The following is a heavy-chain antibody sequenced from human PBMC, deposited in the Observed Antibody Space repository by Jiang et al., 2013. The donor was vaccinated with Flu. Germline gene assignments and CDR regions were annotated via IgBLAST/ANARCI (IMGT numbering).Heavy chain of an antibody. CDR2: INPSGGST. Sequence: VQLVESGAEVKKPGASVKVSCKASGYTFTSYYMHWVRQAPGQGLEWMGIINPSGGSTSYAQKFQGRVTMTRDTSTSTVYMELSSLRSEDTAVYYCARDSADCSSTSCYVRGWIYGMDVWGQGTTVTVSS. V-gene: IGHV1-46*03. CDR3: ARDSADCSSTSCYVRGWIYGMDV. D-gene: IGHD2-2*01. J-gene: IGHJ6*02. CDR1: GYTFTSYY.